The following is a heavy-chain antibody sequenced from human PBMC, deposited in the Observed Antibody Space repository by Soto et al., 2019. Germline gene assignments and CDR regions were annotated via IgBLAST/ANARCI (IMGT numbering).Heavy chain of an antibody. CDR1: GGSISSYY. Sequence: PSETLSLTCTVSGGSISSYYWSWIRQPPEKGLEWIGYIYYSGSTSYNPSLKSRVTISVDTSKNQFSLKLSSVTAADTAVYYCARRRYYGSGSSAYYMDVWGKGTTVTVSS. CDR3: ARRRYYGSGSSAYYMDV. J-gene: IGHJ6*03. V-gene: IGHV4-59*08. D-gene: IGHD3-10*01. CDR2: IYYSGST.